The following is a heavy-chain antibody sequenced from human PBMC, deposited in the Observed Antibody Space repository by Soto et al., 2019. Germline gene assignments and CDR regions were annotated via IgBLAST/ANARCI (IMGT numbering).Heavy chain of an antibody. Sequence: PSETLSLTCTVSGGSISSGDYYWSCIRQPPGKGLEWIGYIYYSGSTYYNPSLKSRVTISVDTSKNQFSLKLSSVTAADTAVYYCARLIRYCSGGSCIGRRYYFDYWGQGTLVTVSS. CDR2: IYYSGST. CDR3: ARLIRYCSGGSCIGRRYYFDY. CDR1: GGSISSGDYY. J-gene: IGHJ4*02. D-gene: IGHD2-15*01. V-gene: IGHV4-30-4*01.